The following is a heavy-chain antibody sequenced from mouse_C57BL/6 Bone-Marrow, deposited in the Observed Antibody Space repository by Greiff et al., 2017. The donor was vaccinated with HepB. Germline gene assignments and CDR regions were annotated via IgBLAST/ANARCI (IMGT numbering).Heavy chain of an antibody. Sequence: QVQLKQSGAELAKPGASVKLSCKASGYTFTSYWMHWVNQRPGQGLEWIGYINPSSGYTKYNQKFKDKATLTADKSSSTAYMQLSSLTYEDSAVYYCARRFITTVVATDYWGQGTTLTVSS. CDR3: ARRFITTVVATDY. CDR1: GYTFTSYW. J-gene: IGHJ2*01. V-gene: IGHV1-7*01. CDR2: INPSSGYT. D-gene: IGHD1-1*01.